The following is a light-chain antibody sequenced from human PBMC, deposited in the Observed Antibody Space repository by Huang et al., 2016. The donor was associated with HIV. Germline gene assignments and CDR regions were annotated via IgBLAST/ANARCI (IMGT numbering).Light chain of an antibody. CDR2: EVS. J-gene: IGKJ3*01. V-gene: IGKV2-30*01. CDR1: ESLVYSDGNTY. CDR3: MQGSDWPPT. Sequence: DVVMTQSPLSLPVTLGQPASFSCRSSESLVYSDGNTYSNWVQQRPGQSPRRLIYEVSIRDSGVPDRFSGSGSGTDFTLTISRVEAEDVAIYYCMQGSDWPPTFGRGTKVDFK.